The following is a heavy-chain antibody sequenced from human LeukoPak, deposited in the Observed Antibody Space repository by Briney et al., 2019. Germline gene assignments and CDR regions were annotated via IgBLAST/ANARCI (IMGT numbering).Heavy chain of an antibody. J-gene: IGHJ5*02. CDR2: ISSSSSYI. V-gene: IGHV3-21*01. CDR1: GFTFSSYS. CDR3: ARLLQAGGYDYGDPNWFDP. Sequence: GGSLRLSCAASGFTFSSYSMNWVRQAPGKGLEWVSSISSSSSYIYYADSVKGRFTISRDNAKNSLYLQMNSLRAEDTAVYYCARLLQAGGYDYGDPNWFDPWGQGTLVTVSS. D-gene: IGHD4-17*01.